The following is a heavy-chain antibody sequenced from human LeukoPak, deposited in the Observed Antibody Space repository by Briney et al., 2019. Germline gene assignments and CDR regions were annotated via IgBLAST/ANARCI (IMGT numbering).Heavy chain of an antibody. CDR2: VYYSGST. J-gene: IGHJ5*02. CDR3: ARYYGSGSYYIFDP. D-gene: IGHD3-10*01. V-gene: IGHV4-59*01. CDR1: GGSISSYY. Sequence: PSETLSLTCTVSGGSISSYYWSWIRQPPGKGLEWIGYVYYSGSTNYNPSLKSRVTISVDTSKNQFSLKLSSVTAADTAVYYCARYYGSGSYYIFDPWGQGTLVTVSS.